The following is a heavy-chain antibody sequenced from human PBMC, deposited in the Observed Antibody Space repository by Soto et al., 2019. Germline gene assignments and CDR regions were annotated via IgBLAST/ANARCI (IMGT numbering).Heavy chain of an antibody. CDR2: IIPIFGTA. D-gene: IGHD2-21*02. Sequence: GXSVKVSCKASVGTFSSYAISWVRQAPGQGLEWMGGIIPIFGTANYAQKFQGRVTITADESTSTAYMELSSLRSEDTAVYYCARAYCGGDCYPNWFDTWGQGTLVTVSS. CDR1: VGTFSSYA. J-gene: IGHJ5*02. V-gene: IGHV1-69*13. CDR3: ARAYCGGDCYPNWFDT.